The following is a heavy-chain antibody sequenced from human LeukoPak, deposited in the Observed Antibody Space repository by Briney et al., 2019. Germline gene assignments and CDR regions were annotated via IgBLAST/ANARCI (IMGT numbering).Heavy chain of an antibody. J-gene: IGHJ3*02. CDR3: AKVDYGDFI. D-gene: IGHD4-17*01. V-gene: IGHV3-30*18. Sequence: GGSLRLSCAASGFTFSGYGMHWVRQAPGKGLEWVAVISYDGSNKYYADSVKGRFTISRDNSKNTLYLQMNSLRAEDTAVYYCAKVDYGDFIWGQGTMVTVSS. CDR1: GFTFSGYG. CDR2: ISYDGSNK.